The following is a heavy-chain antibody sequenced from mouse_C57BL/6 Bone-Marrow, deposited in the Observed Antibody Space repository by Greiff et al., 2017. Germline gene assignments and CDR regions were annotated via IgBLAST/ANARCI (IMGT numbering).Heavy chain of an antibody. V-gene: IGHV1-82*01. CDR3: SPHYYGSTYFHY. CDR2: IYPGDGDT. CDR1: GYAFSSSW. Sequence: VQGVESGPELGKPGASVKISCKASGYAFSSSWMNWVKQRPGKGLEWIGRIYPGDGDTNYNGKFKGKATLTADKSSSTAYMQLSSLTSDDSAVSFCSPHYYGSTYFHYWGQGTTLTVSS. J-gene: IGHJ2*01. D-gene: IGHD1-1*01.